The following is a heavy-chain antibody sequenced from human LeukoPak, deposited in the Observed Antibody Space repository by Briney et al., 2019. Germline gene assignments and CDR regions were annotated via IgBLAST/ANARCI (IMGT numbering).Heavy chain of an antibody. CDR2: ISGSGGST. J-gene: IGHJ4*02. V-gene: IGHV3-23*01. D-gene: IGHD3-16*02. CDR3: AKGGRDDYVWGSYRPHAGYYFDY. CDR1: GFTFSSYA. Sequence: QAGGSLRLSCAASGFTFSSYAMSWVRQAPGKGLEWVSAISGSGGSTYYADSVKGRFTISRDNSKNPLYLQMNSLRAEDTAVYYCAKGGRDDYVWGSYRPHAGYYFDYWGQGTLVTVSS.